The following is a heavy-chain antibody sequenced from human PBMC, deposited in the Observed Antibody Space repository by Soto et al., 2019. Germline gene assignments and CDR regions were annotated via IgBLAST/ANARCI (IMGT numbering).Heavy chain of an antibody. CDR1: GFTFSSYG. Sequence: QVQLVESGGGVVQPGRSLRLSCAASGFTFSSYGMHWVRQAPGKGLEWVAVIWSDGSDKYYADSVKGRFTISRDNSKNTLYRELNGLGAEDTAVYCWARRVARRYAFDRWGQGTVVTVSS. V-gene: IGHV3-33*01. CDR3: ARRVARRYAFDR. CDR2: IWSDGSDK. D-gene: IGHD2-15*01. J-gene: IGHJ3*02.